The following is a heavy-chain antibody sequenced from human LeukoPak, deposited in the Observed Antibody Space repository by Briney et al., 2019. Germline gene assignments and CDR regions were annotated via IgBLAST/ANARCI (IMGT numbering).Heavy chain of an antibody. CDR3: ASPDREMATTDP. CDR2: IIPILGIA. V-gene: IGHV1-69*02. J-gene: IGHJ5*02. D-gene: IGHD5-24*01. Sequence: SVKVSCKASGGTFTSYTISWVRQAPGQGLEWMGRIIPILGIANYAQKFQGRVTITADKSTSTAYMELSSLRSEDTAVYYCASPDREMATTDPWGQGTLVTVSS. CDR1: GGTFTSYT.